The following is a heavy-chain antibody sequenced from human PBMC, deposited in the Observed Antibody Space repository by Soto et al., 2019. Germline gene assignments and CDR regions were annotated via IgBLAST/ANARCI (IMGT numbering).Heavy chain of an antibody. J-gene: IGHJ4*02. CDR2: ISGSGGST. CDR3: TKLRYGSGSYYNG. D-gene: IGHD3-10*01. CDR1: GFTFSSYA. Sequence: GGSLRLSCAASGFTFSSYAMSWVRQAPGKGLEWVSAISGSGGSTYYADSVKGRFTISRDNSKNTLYLQMNSLRAEDTAVYYCTKLRYGSGSYYNGWGQGTLVTVSS. V-gene: IGHV3-23*01.